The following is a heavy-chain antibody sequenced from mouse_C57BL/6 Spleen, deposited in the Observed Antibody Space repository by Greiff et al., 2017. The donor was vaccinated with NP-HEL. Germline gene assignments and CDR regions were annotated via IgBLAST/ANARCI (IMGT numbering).Heavy chain of an antibody. CDR3: ARLGTTDEGYFDV. J-gene: IGHJ1*03. Sequence: QVQLQQSGPELVKPGASVKISCKASGYAFSSSWMNWVKQRPGKGLEWIGRIYPGDGDTNYNGKFKGKATLTADKSSSTAYMQLSSLTSEDSAVYFCARLGTTDEGYFDVWGTGTTVTVSS. D-gene: IGHD1-1*01. CDR2: IYPGDGDT. V-gene: IGHV1-82*01. CDR1: GYAFSSSW.